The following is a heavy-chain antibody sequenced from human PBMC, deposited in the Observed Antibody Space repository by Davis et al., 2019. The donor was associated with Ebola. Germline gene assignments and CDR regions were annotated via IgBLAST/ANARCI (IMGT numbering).Heavy chain of an antibody. CDR3: AREWSSSSGDGIDI. J-gene: IGHJ3*02. CDR1: GFTLSTYP. D-gene: IGHD6-6*01. V-gene: IGHV3-30-3*01. Sequence: GESLKISCAASGFTLSTYPMHWVRQAPGKGLEWVAVISYDGNNKYSADSVKGRFSISRDNSKNTLYLQMNSLRADDTAVYYCAREWSSSSGDGIDIWGQGTMVTVSS. CDR2: ISYDGNNK.